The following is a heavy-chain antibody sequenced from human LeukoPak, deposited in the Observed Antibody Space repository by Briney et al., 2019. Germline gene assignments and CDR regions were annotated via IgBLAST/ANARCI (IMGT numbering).Heavy chain of an antibody. J-gene: IGHJ6*03. D-gene: IGHD3-10*01. Sequence: ASVKVSCKXSGYTFTTYHIHWVRQAPGQGLEWMGIINPSSGGTTYAQKFRGRVTMTRDTSTSTLYMELSSLRSEDTAVYYCARVVVRGVYYMDVWGKGTTVTVSS. CDR2: INPSSGGT. CDR1: GYTFTTYH. CDR3: ARVVVRGVYYMDV. V-gene: IGHV1-46*01.